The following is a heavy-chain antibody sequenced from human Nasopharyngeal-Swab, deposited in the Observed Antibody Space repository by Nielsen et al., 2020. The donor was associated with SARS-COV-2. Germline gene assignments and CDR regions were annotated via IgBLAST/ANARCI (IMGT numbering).Heavy chain of an antibody. D-gene: IGHD5-18*01. CDR3: ARAAGYSSGGGYFDL. CDR1: GFTFSSYS. Sequence: GESLKISCAASGFTFSSYSMNCVRQAPGKGLEWVSSISSSSSYIYYADSVKGRFTISRDNAENSLYLQMNSLKAEDTAVYYCARAAGYSSGGGYFDLWGRGTLVTVSS. CDR2: ISSSSSYI. V-gene: IGHV3-21*01. J-gene: IGHJ2*01.